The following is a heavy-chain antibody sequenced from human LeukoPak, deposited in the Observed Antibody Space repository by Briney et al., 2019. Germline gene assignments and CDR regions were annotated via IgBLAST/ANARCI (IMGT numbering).Heavy chain of an antibody. J-gene: IGHJ4*02. D-gene: IGHD2-15*01. V-gene: IGHV3-23*01. CDR2: FSGGGDTT. CDR1: VLPFSNYP. CDR3: AKSIVVIPATNFDY. Sequence: GGSLRLSCAVSVLPFSNYPMRWVPQAPGKGLEWVSIFSGGGDTTHYADSVRGRFTISRDNSKNTLYLQMNSLRAEDTAVYYCAKSIVVIPATNFDYWGQGTLVTVSS.